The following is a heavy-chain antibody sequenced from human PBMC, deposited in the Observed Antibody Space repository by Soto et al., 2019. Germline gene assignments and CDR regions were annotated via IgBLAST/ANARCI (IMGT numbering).Heavy chain of an antibody. D-gene: IGHD6-19*01. V-gene: IGHV3-7*05. Sequence: GGSLRLSCAASGFTFSNYWMTWVRQAPGRGLECVANIKQDGSEKYYVDSVKGRFTISGVNAKNSLYLQMDSLRAEDTAVYYCARSLIAVANWFDPWGQGTLVTVSS. J-gene: IGHJ5*02. CDR1: GFTFSNYW. CDR3: ARSLIAVANWFDP. CDR2: IKQDGSEK.